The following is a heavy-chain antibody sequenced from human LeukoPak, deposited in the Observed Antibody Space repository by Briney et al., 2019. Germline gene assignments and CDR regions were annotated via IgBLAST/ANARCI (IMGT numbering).Heavy chain of an antibody. CDR2: IYYSGST. Sequence: SETLSLTCTVSGGSISSYYWSWIRQPPGKGLEWIGYIYYSGSTNHNPSLKSRVTISVDTSKNQFSLKLSSVTAADTAVYYCARDIAVAGYYYYYGMDVWGQGTTVTVSS. CDR3: ARDIAVAGYYYYYGMDV. J-gene: IGHJ6*02. CDR1: GGSISSYY. D-gene: IGHD6-19*01. V-gene: IGHV4-59*01.